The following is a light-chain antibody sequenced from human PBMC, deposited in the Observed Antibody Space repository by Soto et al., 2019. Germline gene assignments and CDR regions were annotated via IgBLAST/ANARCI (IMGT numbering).Light chain of an antibody. CDR3: SSYTTSSTIV. V-gene: IGLV2-14*01. CDR2: EVS. J-gene: IGLJ7*01. Sequence: QSALTQPASVSGSPGQSITISCTGTSSDIGSYNYVSWFQQYPGKAPKLIISEVSNRPSGVSTRFSGSKSGITASLTISGLQAEDEADYYCSSYTTSSTIVFGGGTQLTVL. CDR1: SSDIGSYNY.